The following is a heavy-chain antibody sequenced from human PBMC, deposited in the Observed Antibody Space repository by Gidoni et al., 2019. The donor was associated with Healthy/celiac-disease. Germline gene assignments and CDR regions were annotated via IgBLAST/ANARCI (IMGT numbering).Heavy chain of an antibody. Sequence: CAASGFTFSSYSMNWVRQAPGKGLEWVSSISSSSSYIYYADSVKGRFTISRDNAKNSLYLQMNSLRAEDTAVYYCARVRGRDGYNYIGSRSREEFQHWGQGTLVTVSS. CDR3: ARVRGRDGYNYIGSRSREEFQH. J-gene: IGHJ1*01. D-gene: IGHD5-12*01. CDR1: GFTFSSYS. CDR2: ISSSSSYI. V-gene: IGHV3-21*01.